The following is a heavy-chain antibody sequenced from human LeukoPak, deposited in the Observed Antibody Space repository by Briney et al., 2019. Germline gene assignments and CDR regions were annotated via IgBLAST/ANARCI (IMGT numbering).Heavy chain of an antibody. Sequence: PSETLSLTCTVSGGSVSSGSYYWSWIRQPPGKGLEWIGYIYYSGSTNYNPSLKSRVTISVDTSKNQFSLKLSSVTAADTAVYYCARGMVRAMGWGNYYNGMDVWGQGTTVTVSS. CDR1: GGSVSSGSYY. V-gene: IGHV4-61*01. D-gene: IGHD3-10*01. CDR3: ARGMVRAMGWGNYYNGMDV. CDR2: IYYSGST. J-gene: IGHJ6*02.